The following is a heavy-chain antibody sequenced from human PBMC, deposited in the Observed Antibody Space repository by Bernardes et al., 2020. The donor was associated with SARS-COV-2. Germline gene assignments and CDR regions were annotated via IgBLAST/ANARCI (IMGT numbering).Heavy chain of an antibody. Sequence: GGSLRLSCAASGFTVSSNYMSWVRQAPGKGLEWVSVIYSGGSTYYADSVKGRFTISRDNSKNTLYLQMNSLRVEDTAVYYCARDLDVYGMDVWGQGTTVTVSS. V-gene: IGHV3-53*01. CDR3: ARDLDVYGMDV. CDR1: GFTVSSNY. J-gene: IGHJ6*02. CDR2: IYSGGST.